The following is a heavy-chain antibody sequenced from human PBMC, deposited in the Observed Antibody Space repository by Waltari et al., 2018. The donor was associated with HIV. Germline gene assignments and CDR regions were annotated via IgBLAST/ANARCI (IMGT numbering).Heavy chain of an antibody. Sequence: QVQLVESGGGVVQPGRSLRLSCAASGFTFSSYGMHWVRQAPGKGLGGGSVIWYDGSNKYYADSVKGRFTISRDNSKNTLYLQMNSLRAEDTAVYYCASQTYYYSGMDVWGQGTTVTVSS. J-gene: IGHJ6*02. V-gene: IGHV3-33*01. D-gene: IGHD3-10*01. CDR3: ASQTYYYSGMDV. CDR2: IWYDGSNK. CDR1: GFTFSSYG.